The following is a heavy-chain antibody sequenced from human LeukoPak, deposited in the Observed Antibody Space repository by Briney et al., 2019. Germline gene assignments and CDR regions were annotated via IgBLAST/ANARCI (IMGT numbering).Heavy chain of an antibody. CDR3: ATVAPSGNWFDP. Sequence: SQTLSLTCTVSGGSISSGGYYWSWIRQHPGKGLEWIGYIYYSGSTNYNPSLKSRVTISIDTSKNQFSLILSSVTAADTAVYYCATVAPSGNWFDPWGQGTLVTISS. V-gene: IGHV4-31*03. CDR1: GGSISSGGYY. CDR2: IYYSGST. D-gene: IGHD1-1*01. J-gene: IGHJ5*02.